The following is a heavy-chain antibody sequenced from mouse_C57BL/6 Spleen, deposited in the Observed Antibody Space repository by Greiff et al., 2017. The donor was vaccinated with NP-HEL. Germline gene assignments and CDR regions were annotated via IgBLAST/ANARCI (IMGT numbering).Heavy chain of an antibody. V-gene: IGHV5-17*01. D-gene: IGHD1-1*01. CDR2: ISSGSSTI. Sequence: VQLVESGGGLVKPGGSLKLSCAASGFTFSDYGMHWVRQAPEKGLEWVAYISSGSSTIYYADTVKGRFTISRDNAKNTLFLQMTSLRSEDTAMYYCARDTVVARDYAMDYWGQGTSVTVSS. CDR3: ARDTVVARDYAMDY. CDR1: GFTFSDYG. J-gene: IGHJ4*01.